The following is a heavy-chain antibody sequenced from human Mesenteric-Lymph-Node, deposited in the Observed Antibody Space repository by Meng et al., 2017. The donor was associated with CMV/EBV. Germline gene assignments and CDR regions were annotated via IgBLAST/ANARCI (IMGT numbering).Heavy chain of an antibody. CDR2: INPNSGGT. CDR3: ARGGGAGTTSCGY. V-gene: IGHV1-2*02. J-gene: IGHJ1*01. Sequence: ASVKVSCKASGYTFTGYYMHWVRQAHGQGLEWMGWINPNSGGTNYAQKFQGRVTMTRDTSISTAYMELSRLTSDDTAVYYCARGGGAGTTSCGYWGQGTLVTVSS. D-gene: IGHD1-7*01. CDR1: GYTFTGYY.